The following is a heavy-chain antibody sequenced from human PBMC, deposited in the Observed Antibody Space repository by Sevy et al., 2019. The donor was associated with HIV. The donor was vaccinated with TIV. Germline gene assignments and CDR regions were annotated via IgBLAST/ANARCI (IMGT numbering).Heavy chain of an antibody. CDR3: AREIPDYVSGYYSVDAFDI. D-gene: IGHD3-22*01. Sequence: KISCKASGGSFSNFPVSWVRQAPGQGLEWMGMIISKFGTTDYAQKFQGRVTITADESTTTAYMELTSLRSEDTAVYYCAREIPDYVSGYYSVDAFDIWGQGTKVTVSS. CDR1: GGSFSNFP. CDR2: IISKFGTT. J-gene: IGHJ3*02. V-gene: IGHV1-69*15.